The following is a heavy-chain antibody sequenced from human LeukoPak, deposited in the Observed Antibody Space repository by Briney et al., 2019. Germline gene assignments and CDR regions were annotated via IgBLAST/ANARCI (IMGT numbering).Heavy chain of an antibody. D-gene: IGHD6-13*01. CDR1: GFTVSSNY. Sequence: GSLRLSCAASGFTVSSNYMSWVRQAQGKGLDCVSVIYSGGSTYYADSVKGRFTTSRDNSKNTLYLQMNSLRAEDTAVYYCARESGIAAALDLWGQGTLVTVSS. CDR2: IYSGGST. V-gene: IGHV3-53*01. J-gene: IGHJ5*02. CDR3: ARESGIAAALDL.